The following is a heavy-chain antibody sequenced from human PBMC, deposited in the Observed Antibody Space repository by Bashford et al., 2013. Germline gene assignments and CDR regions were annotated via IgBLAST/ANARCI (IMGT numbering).Heavy chain of an antibody. CDR1: GYSFTNYW. CDR3: ARIGVGSGWPFDY. Sequence: GESLKISCKGSGYSFTNYWIGWVRQMPGKGLEWMGIIYPGDSDTRYSPSFQGQVTFSADKSIRTAYLQWSSLKASDTAMYYCARIGVGSGWPFDYWGQGTLVTVSS. J-gene: IGHJ4*02. V-gene: IGHV5-51*01. CDR2: IYPGDSDT. D-gene: IGHD6-19*01.